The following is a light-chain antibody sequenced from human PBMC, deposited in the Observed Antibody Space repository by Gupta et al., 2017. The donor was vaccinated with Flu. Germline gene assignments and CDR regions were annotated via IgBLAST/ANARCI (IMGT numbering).Light chain of an antibody. CDR2: QDD. CDR1: KLGDKY. CDR3: QAWDTTLSI. J-gene: IGLJ2*01. V-gene: IGLV3-1*01. Sequence: SYDLTQPPSVSVSPAQTASITCSGDKLGDKYASWYQQKPGQSPVLVIYQDDRRPSGIPERFSGSNSGNTATLTISGTQAMDEADYYCQAWDTTLSIFGGGTKLTVL.